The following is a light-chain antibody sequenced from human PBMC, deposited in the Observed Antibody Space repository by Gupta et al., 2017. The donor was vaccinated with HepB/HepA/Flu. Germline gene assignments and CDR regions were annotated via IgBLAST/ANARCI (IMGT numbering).Light chain of an antibody. V-gene: IGLV2-14*03. CDR1: SSDVGGYNY. CDR3: SSYTSSSTV. CDR2: DVS. Sequence: QSALTQPASVSGSPGQSITISCPGTSSDVGGYNYVSWYQQHPGKDPKLMIYDVSKRPSGVSNRCSGYKSGNTASMTISGVEAEDEADYYCSSYTSSSTVVGGGTKLTGL. J-gene: IGLJ2*01.